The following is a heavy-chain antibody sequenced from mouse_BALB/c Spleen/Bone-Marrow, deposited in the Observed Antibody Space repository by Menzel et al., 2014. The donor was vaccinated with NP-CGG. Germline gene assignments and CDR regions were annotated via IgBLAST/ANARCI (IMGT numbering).Heavy chain of an antibody. CDR2: ILPGSGNT. CDR3: TRQGFAC. V-gene: IGHV1-9*01. Sequence: QVQLKHSGPELMKPGASVKISCKATGYTFSSYWIEWVKQRPGHGLEWIGEILPGSGNTHYNEKFKGKATFTADTSPNTAYMQLSSLTSEDSAVYYCTRQGFACWGQGTLVTVSA. CDR1: GYTFSSYW. J-gene: IGHJ3*01.